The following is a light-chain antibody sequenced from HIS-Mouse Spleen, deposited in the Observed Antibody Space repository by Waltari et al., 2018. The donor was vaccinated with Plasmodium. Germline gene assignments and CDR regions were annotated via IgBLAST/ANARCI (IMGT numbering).Light chain of an antibody. CDR1: QSVSSN. J-gene: IGKJ5*01. V-gene: IGKV3-15*01. Sequence: EIVMTQSPATLSVSPGERATLSCRASQSVSSNLAWYQQKPGQAPRLLIYGASTRATGIPARFIGSGSGTEFTLTISSMQSEDFAVYYCQQYNNWGTFGQGTRLESK. CDR3: QQYNNWGT. CDR2: GAS.